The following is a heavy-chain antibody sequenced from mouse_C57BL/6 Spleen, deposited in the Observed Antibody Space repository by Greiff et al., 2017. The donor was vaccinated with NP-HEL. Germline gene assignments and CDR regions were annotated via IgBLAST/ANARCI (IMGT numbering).Heavy chain of an antibody. V-gene: IGHV5-2*01. CDR1: EYEFPSHD. Sequence: VQLKESGGGLVQPGESLKLSCESNEYEFPSHDMSWVRKTPEKRLELVAAINSDGGSTYYPDTMERRFIISRDNTKKTLYLQMSSLRSEDTALYYCASHGDYYGSSPFAYWGQGTLVTVSA. D-gene: IGHD1-1*01. CDR3: ASHGDYYGSSPFAY. CDR2: INSDGGST. J-gene: IGHJ3*01.